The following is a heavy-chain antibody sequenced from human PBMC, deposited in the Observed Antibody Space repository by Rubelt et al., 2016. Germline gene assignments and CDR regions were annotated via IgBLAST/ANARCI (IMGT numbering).Heavy chain of an antibody. CDR3: ARQRRDGYNPTAPDY. J-gene: IGHJ4*02. Sequence: QLQLQESGPGLVKPSETLSLTCTVSGGSINNSSYYWGWIRQPPGKGLEWIGIMYYNGNTYYNPSLKSRVTISGETSKNQISLKLSSVTAADTAMYYCARQRRDGYNPTAPDYWGQGTLVTVSS. CDR2: MYYNGNT. CDR1: GGSINNSSYY. V-gene: IGHV4-39*01. D-gene: IGHD5-24*01.